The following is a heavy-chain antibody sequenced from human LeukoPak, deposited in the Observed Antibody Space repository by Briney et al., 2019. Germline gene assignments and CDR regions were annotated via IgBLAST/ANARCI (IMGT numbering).Heavy chain of an antibody. V-gene: IGHV3-74*01. CDR3: ALVRGGREGEFDY. CDR1: GFTFSSYW. D-gene: IGHD3-10*01. Sequence: GGSLRLSCAASGFTFSSYWMYWVRQAPGKGLVWVSHINSDGSSTNYADSVKSRFTISRDNARNTLYLQMNSLRAEDTAVYYCALVRGGREGEFDYWGQGTLVAVSS. CDR2: INSDGSST. J-gene: IGHJ4*02.